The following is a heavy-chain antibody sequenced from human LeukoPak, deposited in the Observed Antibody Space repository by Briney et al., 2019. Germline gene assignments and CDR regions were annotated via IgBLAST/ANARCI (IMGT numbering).Heavy chain of an antibody. D-gene: IGHD6-6*01. CDR1: GFTFSSKTYW. CDR3: ARHTTDRPNLIDH. V-gene: IGHV3-74*01. Sequence: GGSLRLSCAASGFTFSSKTYWMHWARQAPGKGLVWVSRINYDGTSTNYADSVKGRFTISRDNARDTLYLQMNSLRAEDTAVYYCARHTTDRPNLIDHWGQGTLVTVYS. J-gene: IGHJ4*02. CDR2: INYDGTST.